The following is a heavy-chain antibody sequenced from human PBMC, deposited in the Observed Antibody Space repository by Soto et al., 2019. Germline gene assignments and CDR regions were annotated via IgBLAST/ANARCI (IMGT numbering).Heavy chain of an antibody. CDR3: AKDINLGYWMGGSCSKSNYYYYCWDV. V-gene: IGHV3-9*01. CDR1: GIILGRHE. D-gene: IGHD2-15*01. Sequence: SEGSLRRTCRASGIILGRHEMHWVRQPPGKGLEWVSCMSWDRGSIGYVNSVQGRFTISRDNAKNSLYLQLNSLRGEETDLYYSAKDINLGYWMGGSCSKSNYYYYCWDVCRQRTKFTAPS. J-gene: IGHJ6*02. CDR2: MSWDRGSI.